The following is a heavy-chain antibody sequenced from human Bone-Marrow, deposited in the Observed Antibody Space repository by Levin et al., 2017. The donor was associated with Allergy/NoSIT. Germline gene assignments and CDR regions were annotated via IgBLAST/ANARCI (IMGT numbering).Heavy chain of an antibody. CDR3: VKGLDGYISNGLQN. CDR2: IRWNSVSI. J-gene: IGHJ4*03. D-gene: IGHD5-24*01. V-gene: IGHV3-9*01. CDR1: GFTFDDYA. Sequence: PGGSLRLSCAASGFTFDDYAMHWVRQAPGKGLEWVAGIRWNSVSIGYGDSVKGRFIVSRDNAKNFVYLQMNSLRPEDTALYSCVKGLDGYISNGLQNWGQGTVVTVSS.